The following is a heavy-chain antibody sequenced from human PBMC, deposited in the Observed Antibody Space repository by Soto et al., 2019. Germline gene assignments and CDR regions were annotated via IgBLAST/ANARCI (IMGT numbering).Heavy chain of an antibody. V-gene: IGHV3-7*01. CDR2: IAHDGSEK. J-gene: IGHJ6*02. Sequence: PGGSLTLSCAVSGFTFSSYWMSWVRQAPGRGLEWVATIAHDGSEKFYVDSVKGRFTISRDNAKNSLYLQMNSLRDEDTAVYYCARTLAAAAYYYYYGMDVWGQGTTVTVSS. D-gene: IGHD6-13*01. CDR1: GFTFSSYW. CDR3: ARTLAAAAYYYYYGMDV.